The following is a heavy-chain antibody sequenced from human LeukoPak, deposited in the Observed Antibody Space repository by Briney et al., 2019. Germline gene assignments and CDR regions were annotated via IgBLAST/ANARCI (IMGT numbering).Heavy chain of an antibody. Sequence: GASVKVSCKASGYPFTGYDINWVRQAAGQGLEWMGWMNPNNSNTGYARKFQGRVTITRDTSTNTAYLELTSLISDDTAVYYCVRAPEAFCSSTRCSTAEYFQHWGQGTLVSVSS. CDR1: GYPFTGYD. V-gene: IGHV1-8*03. D-gene: IGHD2-2*01. J-gene: IGHJ1*01. CDR2: MNPNNSNT. CDR3: VRAPEAFCSSTRCSTAEYFQH.